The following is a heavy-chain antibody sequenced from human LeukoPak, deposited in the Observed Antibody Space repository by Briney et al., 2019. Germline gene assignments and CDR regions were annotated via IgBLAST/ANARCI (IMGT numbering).Heavy chain of an antibody. CDR2: IYYSGNT. CDR3: ASTNCSSAGCYGANWFDP. D-gene: IGHD2-2*01. J-gene: IGHJ5*02. Sequence: SQTLSLTCTVSGGSISSGDYYWRWLRQPPGKGLEWIGYIYYSGNTFHYNPSLKSRVNISVDTSKNQFSLRLSSVTAVDTAVYYCASTNCSSAGCYGANWFDPWGQGTLVTVSS. CDR1: GGSISSGDYY. V-gene: IGHV4-30-4*08.